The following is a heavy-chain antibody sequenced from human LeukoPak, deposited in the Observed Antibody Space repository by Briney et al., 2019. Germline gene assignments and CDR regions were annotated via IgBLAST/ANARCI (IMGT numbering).Heavy chain of an antibody. V-gene: IGHV3-7*03. D-gene: IGHD6-19*01. CDR3: ATGAGCGY. CDR1: GFTFSSYW. J-gene: IGHJ4*02. CDR2: IKQDGSGR. Sequence: PGGSLRLSCAASGFTFSSYWMSWVRQAPGKGLEWVSNIKQDGSGRYYVDSVKGRFTISRDNAKNSLYLQMNTLRDEDTAVYYCATGAGCGYWGAGTLVTVSS.